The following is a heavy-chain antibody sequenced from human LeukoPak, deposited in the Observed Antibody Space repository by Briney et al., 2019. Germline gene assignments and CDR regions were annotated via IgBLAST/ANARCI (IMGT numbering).Heavy chain of an antibody. V-gene: IGHV4-59*01. D-gene: IGHD1-1*01. CDR2: IYHSGST. Sequence: SETLSLTCTVSGASISTYYWSWIRQPPGKGLEWIGYIYHSGSTNYSPSLKSRVTISIDTSKNQFSLKLSSVTAADTAVYYCVRDQGTWWFDPWGQGTLVTASS. J-gene: IGHJ5*02. CDR1: GASISTYY. CDR3: VRDQGTWWFDP.